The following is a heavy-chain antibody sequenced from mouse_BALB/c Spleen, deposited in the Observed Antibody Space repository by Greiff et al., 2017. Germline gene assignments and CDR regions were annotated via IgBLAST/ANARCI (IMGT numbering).Heavy chain of an antibody. CDR1: GFTFSSFG. V-gene: IGHV5-17*02. Sequence: LVESGGGLVQPGGSRKLSCAASGFTFSSFGMHWVRQAPGKGLEWVAYISSGSSTIYYADTVKGRFTIYRDNPKNTLFLQMTSLRSEDTAMYYSARGEGFAYWGQGTLVTVSA. CDR2: ISSGSSTI. CDR3: ARGEGFAY. J-gene: IGHJ3*01.